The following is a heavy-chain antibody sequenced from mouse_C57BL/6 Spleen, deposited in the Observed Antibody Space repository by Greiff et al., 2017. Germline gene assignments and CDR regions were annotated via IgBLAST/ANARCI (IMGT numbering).Heavy chain of an antibody. V-gene: IGHV3-6*01. Sequence: DVKLQESGPGLVKPSQSLSLTCSVTGYSITSGYYWNWIRQFPGNKLEWMGYISYDGSNNYNPSLKNRISITRDTSKNQFFLKLNSVTTEDTATYYCARDTGWFYYWGQGTTLTVSS. CDR2: ISYDGSN. D-gene: IGHD3-1*01. CDR1: GYSITSGYY. CDR3: ARDTGWFYY. J-gene: IGHJ2*01.